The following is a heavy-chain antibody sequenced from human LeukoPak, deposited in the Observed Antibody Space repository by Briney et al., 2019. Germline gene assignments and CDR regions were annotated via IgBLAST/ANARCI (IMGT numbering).Heavy chain of an antibody. CDR1: GFTFSSYA. CDR3: AKRRYDFWSGYKDLAY. CDR2: ISGSGGST. J-gene: IGHJ4*02. Sequence: GGSLRLSCAASGFTFSSYAMSWVRQAPGKGLEWVSVISGSGGSTYYADSVKGRFTVSRDNSKNTLYLQMNSQRAEDTAVYYCAKRRYDFWSGYKDLAYWGQGTLVTVSS. D-gene: IGHD3-3*01. V-gene: IGHV3-23*01.